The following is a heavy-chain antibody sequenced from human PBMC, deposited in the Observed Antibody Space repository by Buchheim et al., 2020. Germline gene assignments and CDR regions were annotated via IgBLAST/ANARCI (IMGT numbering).Heavy chain of an antibody. J-gene: IGHJ4*02. V-gene: IGHV3-7*01. CDR2: IKEDGSEK. D-gene: IGHD2-2*02. Sequence: VQLVESGGGVVQPGGSLRLSCAASGFTFSSYCMSWVRQAPGKGLEWVANIKEDGSEKYYVDSVKGRFTIFRDNAKNSLYLQMKSLIAEDTAVYYCAGEHTSIPIRPALDYWGQGTL. CDR3: AGEHTSIPIRPALDY. CDR1: GFTFSSYC.